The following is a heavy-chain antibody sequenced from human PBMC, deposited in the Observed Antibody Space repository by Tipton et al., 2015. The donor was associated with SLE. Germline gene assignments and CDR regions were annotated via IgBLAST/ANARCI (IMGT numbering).Heavy chain of an antibody. Sequence: SLRLSCAASGFTFSSYGMHWVRQAPGKGLEWVAFIRYDGSNKYYADSVKGRFTISRDNSKNTLYLQMNSLRAEDTAVYYCAKDHGYSGSYLFDDWGQGTLPTVSS. CDR2: IRYDGSNK. CDR3: AKDHGYSGSYLFDD. D-gene: IGHD1-26*01. V-gene: IGHV3-30*02. CDR1: GFTFSSYG. J-gene: IGHJ4*02.